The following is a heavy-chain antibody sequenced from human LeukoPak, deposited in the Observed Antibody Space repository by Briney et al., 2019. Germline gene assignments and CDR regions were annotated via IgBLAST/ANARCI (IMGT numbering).Heavy chain of an antibody. D-gene: IGHD6-13*01. CDR2: ISGSSGII. Sequence: GGSLRLSCAASGFNFNTYTMNWVRQAPGKGLEWVSYISGSSGIIDYADSVRGRFTISRDNAKNSLYLQMNSLRAEDTAVYYCARGICSSWYCRSSRYFQHWGQGTLVTVSS. CDR1: GFNFNTYT. J-gene: IGHJ1*01. V-gene: IGHV3-48*01. CDR3: ARGICSSWYCRSSRYFQH.